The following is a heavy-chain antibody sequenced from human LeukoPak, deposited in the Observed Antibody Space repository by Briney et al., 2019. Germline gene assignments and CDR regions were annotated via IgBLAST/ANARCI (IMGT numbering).Heavy chain of an antibody. J-gene: IGHJ3*01. CDR3: ARHRTSSCCSSTRCYTADAFDV. D-gene: IGHD2-2*02. CDR2: IYPGDSDT. V-gene: IGHV5-51*01. CDR1: GYSFSTYW. Sequence: GESLKISCKGSGYSFSTYWIGWVRQMPGKGLEWMGVIYPGDSDTRYSPSFQGHVTISADKSVSTAYLQWSGLKASDTAIYYCARHRTSSCCSSTRCYTADAFDVWGHGTVVTVS.